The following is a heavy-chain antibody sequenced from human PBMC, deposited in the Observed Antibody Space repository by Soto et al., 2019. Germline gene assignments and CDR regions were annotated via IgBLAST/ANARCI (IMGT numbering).Heavy chain of an antibody. CDR3: ARGRIAAAGNQLEGLNWFDP. V-gene: IGHV4-34*01. Sequence: SETLSLTCAVYGGSFSGYYWSWIRQPPGKGLEWIGEINHSGSTNYNPSLKSRVTISVDTSKNQFSLKLSSVTAADTAVYYCARGRIAAAGNQLEGLNWFDPWGQGTLVTVSS. CDR2: INHSGST. D-gene: IGHD6-13*01. J-gene: IGHJ5*02. CDR1: GGSFSGYY.